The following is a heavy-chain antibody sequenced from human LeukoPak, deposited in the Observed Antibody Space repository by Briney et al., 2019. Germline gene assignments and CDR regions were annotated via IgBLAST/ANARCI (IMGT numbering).Heavy chain of an antibody. CDR2: INPNSGGT. D-gene: IGHD3-10*01. V-gene: IGHV1-2*02. J-gene: IGHJ6*02. CDR3: ARDRNTMVRGVITGMDV. CDR1: GYTFTGYY. Sequence: ASVKVSCKASGYTFTGYYMHWVRQAPGQGLEWMGWINPNSGGTNYAQKFRGRVTMTRDTSISTAYMELSRLRSDDTAAYYCARDRNTMVRGVITGMDVWGQGTTVTVSS.